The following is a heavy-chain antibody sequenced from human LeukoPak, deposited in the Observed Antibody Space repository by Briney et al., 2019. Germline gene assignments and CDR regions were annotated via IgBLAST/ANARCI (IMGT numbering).Heavy chain of an antibody. CDR1: VGTFNNYA. Sequence: SVTVSCKPSVGTFNNYAISWVRQAPGQGLEWMGGIIPILGTANYAQKFQGRVTISADESTSAAYMELSSLRFEDTAVYYCARDMVRGVIPYYGIDVWGQGTTVPVSS. CDR2: IIPILGTA. V-gene: IGHV1-69*13. J-gene: IGHJ6*02. CDR3: ARDMVRGVIPYYGIDV. D-gene: IGHD3-10*01.